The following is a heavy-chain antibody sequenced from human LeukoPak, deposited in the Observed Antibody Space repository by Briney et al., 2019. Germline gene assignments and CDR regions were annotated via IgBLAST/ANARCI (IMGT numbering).Heavy chain of an antibody. J-gene: IGHJ6*02. CDR1: GGSISSSSYY. CDR2: IYYSGST. CDR3: ARCNYYGMDV. V-gene: IGHV4-39*01. Sequence: PSETLSLTCTVSGGSISSSSYYWGWIRQPPGKGLEWIGSIYYSGSTYYNPSLKSRVTISVDTSKNQFSLKLSSVTAADTAVCYCARCNYYGMDVWGQGTTVTVSS.